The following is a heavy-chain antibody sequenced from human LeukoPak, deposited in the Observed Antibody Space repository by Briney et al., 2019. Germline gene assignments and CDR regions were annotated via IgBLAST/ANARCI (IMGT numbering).Heavy chain of an antibody. CDR1: GFTFSSYW. D-gene: IGHD1-1*01. CDR3: ARDTKREYYFDY. CDR2: ITSSSSYK. V-gene: IGHV3-21*06. J-gene: IGHJ4*02. Sequence: GGSLRLSCAASGFTFSSYWMSWVRQAPGKGLEWVSSITSSSSYKYYADSVRGRFTISRDNAKNSLFLQMNSLRAEDTAVYYCARDTKREYYFDYWGQGTLVTVSS.